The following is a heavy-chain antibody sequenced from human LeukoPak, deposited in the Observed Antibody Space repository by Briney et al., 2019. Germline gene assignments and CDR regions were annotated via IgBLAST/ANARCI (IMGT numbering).Heavy chain of an antibody. V-gene: IGHV1-2*02. D-gene: IGHD2-15*01. CDR3: ARFCSGGSCYGP. Sequence: GASVKVSCKASGYTFTGYYIHWVRQAPGQGLEWMGWINPNSGDTNYAQKFQGRVTMTRDTSISTAYMELSRLRSGDTAVYYCARFCSGGSCYGPWGQGTLVTVSS. CDR2: INPNSGDT. J-gene: IGHJ5*02. CDR1: GYTFTGYY.